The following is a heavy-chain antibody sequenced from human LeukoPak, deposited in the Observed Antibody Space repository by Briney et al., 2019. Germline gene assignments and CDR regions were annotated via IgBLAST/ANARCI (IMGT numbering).Heavy chain of an antibody. CDR2: ISYDGSNK. CDR3: ARVDSAGGY. V-gene: IGHV3-30-3*01. J-gene: IGHJ4*02. D-gene: IGHD5-18*01. CDR1: GFTFSTYA. Sequence: GRSLRLSCAASGFTFSTYATHWVRQAPGKGLEWLAVISYDGSNKYYADSVKGRFTISRDNSKNTLYLQMNSLRAEDTALYYCARVDSAGGYWGQGTLVTVSS.